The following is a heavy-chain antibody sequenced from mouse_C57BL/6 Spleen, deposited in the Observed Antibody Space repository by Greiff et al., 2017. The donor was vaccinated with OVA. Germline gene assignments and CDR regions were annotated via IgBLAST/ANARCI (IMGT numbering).Heavy chain of an antibody. CDR1: GYTFTSYW. CDR3: ARFYSNYVAWFAY. V-gene: IGHV1-7*01. D-gene: IGHD2-5*01. J-gene: IGHJ3*01. CDR2: INPSSGYT. Sequence: VQLQQSGAELAKPGASVKLSCKASGYTFTSYWMHWVKQRPRQGLEWIGYINPSSGYTKYNQKFKDKATLTADKSSSTAYMQLSSLTYEDSAVYYCARFYSNYVAWFAYWGQGTLVTVSA.